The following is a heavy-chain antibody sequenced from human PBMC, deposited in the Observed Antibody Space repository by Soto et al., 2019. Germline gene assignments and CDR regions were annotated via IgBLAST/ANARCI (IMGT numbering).Heavy chain of an antibody. CDR3: ARLVVVPAASYYFDY. Sequence: PSETLSLTCTVSGGSISSYYWSWIRQPPGKGLEWIGYIYYSGSTNYNPSHKSRVTISVDTSKNQYSLKLSSVTAAGTAVYYCARLVVVPAASYYFDYWGQGTLVTVSS. CDR2: IYYSGST. V-gene: IGHV4-59*08. D-gene: IGHD2-2*01. J-gene: IGHJ4*02. CDR1: GGSISSYY.